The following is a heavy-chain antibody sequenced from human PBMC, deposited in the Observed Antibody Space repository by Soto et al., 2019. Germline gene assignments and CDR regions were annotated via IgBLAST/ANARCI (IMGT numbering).Heavy chain of an antibody. CDR2: IDPSDSYT. CDR3: ARGQALHWGAFDI. J-gene: IGHJ3*02. V-gene: IGHV5-10-1*01. CDR1: GYSFTSYL. Sequence: GESLKISFKGSGYSFTSYLISWVRQMPGKGLEWMGRIDPSDSYTNYSPSFQGHVTISADKSISTAYLQWSSLKASDTAMYYCARGQALHWGAFDIWGQGKIVTVSS. D-gene: IGHD3-16*01.